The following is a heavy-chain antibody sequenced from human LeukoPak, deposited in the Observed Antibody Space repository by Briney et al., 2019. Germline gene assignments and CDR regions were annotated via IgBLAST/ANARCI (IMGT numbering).Heavy chain of an antibody. CDR3: ARDYYYGSGKHQPDY. CDR2: INPNSGGT. Sequence: ASVKVSCKASGYTFTGYYMHWVRQAPGQGLEWMGWINPNSGGTNYAQKFQGRVTMTRDTSISTAYMELSRLRSDDTAVYYCARDYYYGSGKHQPDYWGQGTLVTVSS. J-gene: IGHJ4*02. CDR1: GYTFTGYY. D-gene: IGHD3-10*01. V-gene: IGHV1-2*02.